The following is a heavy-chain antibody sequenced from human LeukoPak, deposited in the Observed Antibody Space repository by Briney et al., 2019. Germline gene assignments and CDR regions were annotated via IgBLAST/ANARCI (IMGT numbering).Heavy chain of an antibody. V-gene: IGHV4-59*08. CDR2: IYYSGIT. D-gene: IGHD1-26*01. Sequence: SETLSLTCTVSGGSVSSYYWGWIRQPPGKELEWIAYIYYSGITNYNPSLKRRVTISLDTSKNQFSLKLSSVTAADTAVYFCARHGASGSYLYYFDYWGQGTLVTVSS. CDR3: ARHGASGSYLYYFDY. J-gene: IGHJ4*02. CDR1: GGSVSSYY.